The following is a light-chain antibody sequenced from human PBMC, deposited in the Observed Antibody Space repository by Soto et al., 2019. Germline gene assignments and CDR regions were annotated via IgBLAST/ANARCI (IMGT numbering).Light chain of an antibody. CDR3: QSYDNSLGGHVV. V-gene: IGLV1-40*01. CDR1: SSNIGALYD. CDR2: DNN. J-gene: IGLJ2*01. Sequence: QSVLTQPPSVSGAPGQRVTISCTGSSSNIGALYDVNWYQQLPGTAPKLLIYDNNNRPSGVPDRFSGSKSGTSASLDITGLQAEDEADYYCQSYDNSLGGHVVFGGGTKLTVL.